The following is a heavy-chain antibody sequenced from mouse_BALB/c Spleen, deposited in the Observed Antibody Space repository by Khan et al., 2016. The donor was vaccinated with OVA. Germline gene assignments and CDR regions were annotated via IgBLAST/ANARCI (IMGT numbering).Heavy chain of an antibody. Sequence: QVQLKESGAELVRPGASVKLSCKTSGYIFTSYWIHWVKQRSGQGLEWIARIYPGTDNSYYNEKFKDKATLTADKSSSTAYMQLSSLKSEDSDVYCCTGEDALYYFDHWGQGTTLTVSA. V-gene: IGHV1-76*01. CDR2: IYPGTDNS. CDR1: GYIFTSYW. CDR3: TGEDALYYFDH. J-gene: IGHJ2*01.